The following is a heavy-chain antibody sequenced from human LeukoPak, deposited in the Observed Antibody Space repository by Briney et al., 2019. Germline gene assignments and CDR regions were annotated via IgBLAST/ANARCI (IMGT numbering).Heavy chain of an antibody. V-gene: IGHV3-30*02. D-gene: IGHD6-19*01. J-gene: IGHJ6*03. CDR3: AKGGGSGWYPYMDV. CDR1: GFTFSSYG. Sequence: LPGGSLRLSCAASGFTFSSYGMHWVRQAPGKGLEWVAFIRYDGSNKYYADSVKGRFTISRDNSKNTLYLQMNSLRAEDTAVYYCAKGGGSGWYPYMDVWGNGTTVTISS. CDR2: IRYDGSNK.